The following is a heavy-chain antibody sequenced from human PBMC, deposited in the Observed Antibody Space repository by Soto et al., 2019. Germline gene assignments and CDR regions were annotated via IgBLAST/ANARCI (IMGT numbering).Heavy chain of an antibody. V-gene: IGHV1-46*03. CDR1: GYTFTSYY. CDR2: IYPSGGTT. CDR3: ARGSDGYDY. Sequence: QVQLVQSGAEVKEPGASVKVSCKASGYTFTSYYMHWVRQAPGQGLEWMGVIYPSGGTTTYAQKFQARGSMTRDTSTSTLYMDLSSLSSEDTAVYYCARGSDGYDYWGQGTLVTVSS. D-gene: IGHD5-18*01. J-gene: IGHJ4*02.